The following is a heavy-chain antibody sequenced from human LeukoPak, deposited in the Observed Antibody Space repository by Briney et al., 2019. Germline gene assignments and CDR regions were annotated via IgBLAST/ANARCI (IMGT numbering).Heavy chain of an antibody. V-gene: IGHV4-59*11. J-gene: IGHJ4*02. D-gene: IGHD6-19*01. CDR2: IYYSGST. CDR3: ARTRYSSGWFFDY. CDR1: GASTSSHY. Sequence: SETLSLTCIVSGASTSSHYWSWIRQPPGRGLVWIGYIYYSGSTNYSPPLKSRVTISVDTSKHQFSLKLSSVTAADTAVYYCARTRYSSGWFFDYWGQGALVTVSS.